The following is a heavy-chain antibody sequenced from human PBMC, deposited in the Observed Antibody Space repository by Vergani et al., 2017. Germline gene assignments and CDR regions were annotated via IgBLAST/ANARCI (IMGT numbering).Heavy chain of an antibody. D-gene: IGHD1-7*01. V-gene: IGHV1-46*01. CDR3: ARVPGITGTTGNWFDP. J-gene: IGHJ5*02. Sequence: QVQLVQSGAEVKKPGASVKVSCKASGYPFTSYYMHWVRQAPGQGLEWMGIINPSGGSTSYAQKFQGRVTMTRDTSTSTVYMELSSLRSEDTAVYYCARVPGITGTTGNWFDPWGQGTLVTVSS. CDR2: INPSGGST. CDR1: GYPFTSYY.